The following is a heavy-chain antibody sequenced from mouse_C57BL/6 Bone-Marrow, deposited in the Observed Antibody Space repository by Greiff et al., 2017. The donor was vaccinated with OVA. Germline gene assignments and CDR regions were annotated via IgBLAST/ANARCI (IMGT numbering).Heavy chain of an antibody. J-gene: IGHJ3*01. CDR3: ARINEIYYYGSSYQAWFAY. CDR1: GFTFSSYG. V-gene: IGHV5-6*01. Sequence: EVKLVESGGDLVKPGGSLKLSCAASGFTFSSYGMSWVRQTPDKRLEWVATISSGGSYTYYPDSVKGRFTISRDNAKNTLYLQMSSLKSEDTAMYYCARINEIYYYGSSYQAWFAYWGQGTLVTVSA. CDR2: ISSGGSYT. D-gene: IGHD1-1*01.